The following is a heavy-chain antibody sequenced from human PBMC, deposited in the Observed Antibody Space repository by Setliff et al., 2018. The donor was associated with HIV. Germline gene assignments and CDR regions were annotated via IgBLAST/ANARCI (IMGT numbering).Heavy chain of an antibody. Sequence: GGSLRLSCAASGFSFSDFWMHWVRQVPGKGLAWVSRVYSAGTTTTYADSVKGRFTISRDNTNNSLYLHMNSLRAEDTAVYYCARAYVDTGMIPAYWGQGTLVTVS. CDR2: VYSAGTTT. D-gene: IGHD5-18*01. CDR1: GFSFSDFW. J-gene: IGHJ4*02. CDR3: ARAYVDTGMIPAY. V-gene: IGHV3-74*01.